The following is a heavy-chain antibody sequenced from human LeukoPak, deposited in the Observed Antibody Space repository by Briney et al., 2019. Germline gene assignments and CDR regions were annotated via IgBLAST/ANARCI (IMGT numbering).Heavy chain of an antibody. CDR1: GYTLNDLF. D-gene: IGHD4-23*01. CDR3: AGHDYGGPRNAFDI. CDR2: IIPIFGTA. V-gene: IGHV1-69*13. Sequence: SVKVSCKVSGYTLNDLFTFWVRQAPGQGLEWMGGIIPIFGTANYAQKFQGRVTITADESTSTAYMELSSLRSEDTAVYYCAGHDYGGPRNAFDIWGQGTMVTVSS. J-gene: IGHJ3*02.